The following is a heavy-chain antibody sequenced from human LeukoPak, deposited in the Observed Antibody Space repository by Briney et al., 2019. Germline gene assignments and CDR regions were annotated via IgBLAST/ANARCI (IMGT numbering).Heavy chain of an antibody. CDR1: GGSISSGGYY. Sequence: SSQTLSLTCTVSGGSISSGGYYWSWIRQPPGKGLEWIGYIYHSGSTNYNPSLKSRVTKSVDKSKNQFSLKLSSVTAADTAVYSCAKLPFNSGYEYFDYWGQGILVTVSS. CDR2: IYHSGST. V-gene: IGHV4-30-2*01. J-gene: IGHJ4*02. D-gene: IGHD5-12*01. CDR3: AKLPFNSGYEYFDY.